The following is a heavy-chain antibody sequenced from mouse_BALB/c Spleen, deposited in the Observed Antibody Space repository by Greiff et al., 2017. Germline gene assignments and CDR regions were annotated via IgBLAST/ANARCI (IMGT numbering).Heavy chain of an antibody. CDR1: GYSFTGYF. V-gene: IGHV1-37*01. CDR2: INPYNGDT. Sequence: EVHLVESGPELVKPGASVKISCKASGYSFTGYFMNWVKQSHGKSLEWIGRINPYNGDTFYNQKFKGKATLTVDKSSSTAHMELLSLTSEDSAVYYCGRGAYDGYPHWYFDVWGAGTTVTVSS. D-gene: IGHD2-3*01. CDR3: GRGAYDGYPHWYFDV. J-gene: IGHJ1*01.